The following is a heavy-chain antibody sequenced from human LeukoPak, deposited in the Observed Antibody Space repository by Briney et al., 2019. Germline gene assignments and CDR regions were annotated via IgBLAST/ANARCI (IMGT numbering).Heavy chain of an antibody. J-gene: IGHJ4*02. D-gene: IGHD1-26*01. CDR2: IGGSGGST. CDR1: GFTFSSYA. CDR3: AIEEGGSYSTVDDY. Sequence: QPGGSLRLSCAASGFTFSSYAMSWVRQAPGKGLEWVSAIGGSGGSTYYADSVKGRFTISRDNSKNTLYLQMNSLRAEDTAVYYCAIEEGGSYSTVDDYWGQGTLVTVSS. V-gene: IGHV3-23*01.